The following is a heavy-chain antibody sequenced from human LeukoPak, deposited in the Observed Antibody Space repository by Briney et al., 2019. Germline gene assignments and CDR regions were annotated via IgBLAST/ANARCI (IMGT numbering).Heavy chain of an antibody. CDR3: ARGSMLWGYHYSNAFDI. D-gene: IGHD2/OR15-2a*01. CDR2: IIPIFGTA. J-gene: IGHJ3*02. CDR1: GYTFTSYH. V-gene: IGHV1-69*13. Sequence: GASVKVSCKASGYTFTSYHMHWVRQAPGQGLEWMGGIIPIFGTANYAQKFQGRVTITADGSTSTAYMELSSLRSEDTAVYYCARGSMLWGYHYSNAFDIWGQGTMVTVSS.